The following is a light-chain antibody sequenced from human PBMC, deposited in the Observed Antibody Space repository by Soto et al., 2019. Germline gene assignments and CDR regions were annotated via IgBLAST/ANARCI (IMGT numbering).Light chain of an antibody. V-gene: IGKV4-1*01. Sequence: DIVMTQSPDSLAVSLGERATINCKSSQSVLHSSTNKNYLAWYQQKPGQSPNLLIYWASAREYGVPDRFSGSGSGTDFALTISSLQAEDVAVYYCQQYYSIPWTFGQGTKVEIK. J-gene: IGKJ1*01. CDR3: QQYYSIPWT. CDR1: QSVLHSSTNKNY. CDR2: WAS.